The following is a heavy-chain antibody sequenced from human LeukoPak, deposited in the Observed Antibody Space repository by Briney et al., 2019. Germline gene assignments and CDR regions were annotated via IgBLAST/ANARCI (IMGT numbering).Heavy chain of an antibody. V-gene: IGHV1-18*01. J-gene: IGHJ5*02. D-gene: IGHD3-22*01. Sequence: ASVKVSCKASGYTFTSYGISWGRQAPGQGLEWMGWISAYNGNTNYAQKLQGRVTMTTDTSTSTAYMELRSLRSDDTAVYYCARVLSTYDSSGYYYGWFDPWGQGTLVTVSS. CDR1: GYTFTSYG. CDR3: ARVLSTYDSSGYYYGWFDP. CDR2: ISAYNGNT.